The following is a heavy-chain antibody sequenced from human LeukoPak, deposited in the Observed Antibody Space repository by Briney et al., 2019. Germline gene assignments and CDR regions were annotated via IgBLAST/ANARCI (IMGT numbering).Heavy chain of an antibody. D-gene: IGHD5-12*01. V-gene: IGHV4-34*01. CDR2: INHSGST. CDR3: ARAYLSLRYFDY. Sequence: SETLSLTCAVYGGSFSGYYWSWIRQPPGKGLEWSGEINHSGSTNYNPSLKSRVTISVDTSKNQFSLKLSSVTAADTAVYYCARAYLSLRYFDYWGQGTLVTVSS. J-gene: IGHJ4*02. CDR1: GGSFSGYY.